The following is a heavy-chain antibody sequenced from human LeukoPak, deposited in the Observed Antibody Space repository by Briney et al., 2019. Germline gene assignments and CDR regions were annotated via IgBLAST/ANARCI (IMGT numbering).Heavy chain of an antibody. CDR2: INHSGST. CDR3: ARGVYCGATNCPTFVSPRFDP. J-gene: IGHJ5*02. V-gene: IGHV4-34*01. D-gene: IGHD2-21*01. Sequence: SETLSLTCGVYGGSFSGLYWSWIRQSPGKGLEWIGEINHSGSTNCNPSLKSRVTISIDTTKNQFSLKLSSMPAAHTAVYYCARGVYCGATNCPTFVSPRFDPWGQGALVTV. CDR1: GGSFSGLY.